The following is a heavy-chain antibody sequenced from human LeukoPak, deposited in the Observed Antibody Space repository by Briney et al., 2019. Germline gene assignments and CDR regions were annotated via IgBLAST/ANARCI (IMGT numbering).Heavy chain of an antibody. J-gene: IGHJ4*02. CDR3: AKTLVDYDFWSGSLNFDY. CDR2: ISYDGSNK. V-gene: IGHV3-30*18. Sequence: PRRSLRLSCAASGFTFSSYGMHLVRQAPGKRLAWVAVISYDGSNKYYADSVKGRFTISRDNSKNTLYLQMNSLRAEDTAVYYCAKTLVDYDFWSGSLNFDYWGQGTLVTVSS. D-gene: IGHD3-3*01. CDR1: GFTFSSYG.